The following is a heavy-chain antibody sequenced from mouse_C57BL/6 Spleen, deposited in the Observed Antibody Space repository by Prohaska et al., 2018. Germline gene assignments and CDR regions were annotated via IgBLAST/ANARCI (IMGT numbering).Heavy chain of an antibody. CDR3: AIKGGLYAMDY. J-gene: IGHJ4*01. CDR2: IHPSSSDN. V-gene: IGHV1-74*01. Sequence: QVQLQQPGAELVKSGASVKVSCKASGYTFTSSWMHWVKQRPGQGTEWTGRIHPSSSDNKYNQKFKGKAAMTVDKSASTAYMQLSSQASEDSAFYNCAIKGGLYAMDYWGQGTSVTVSS. CDR1: GYTFTSSW.